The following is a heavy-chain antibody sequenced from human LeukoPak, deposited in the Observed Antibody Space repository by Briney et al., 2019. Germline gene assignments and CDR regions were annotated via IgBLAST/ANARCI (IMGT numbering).Heavy chain of an antibody. Sequence: PSETLSLTCTCSGVPICRYYWSWFRQPPGKAPECVGYIYTSGSTNYNPSLKSRVTISVDTSKNQFSLKLSSVTAADTAVYFCARPNYCYDYVDVWGKGTTVTGSS. CDR1: GVPICRYY. V-gene: IGHV4-4*09. J-gene: IGHJ6*03. CDR2: IYTSGST. CDR3: ARPNYCYDYVDV.